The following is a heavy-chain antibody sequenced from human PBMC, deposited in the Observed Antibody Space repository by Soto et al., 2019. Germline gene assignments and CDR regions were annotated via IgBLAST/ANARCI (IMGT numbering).Heavy chain of an antibody. V-gene: IGHV1-8*01. CDR2: MNPDSGHA. CDR3: ARRPHCSGGICYYGLDN. CDR1: GYTFTNSY. D-gene: IGHD2-15*01. Sequence: ASVTRSSATYGYTFTNSYITPVRQSHLEDLEWMGWMNPDSGHAAYAQKFQGRVTLTTSTSTSTVYMEMRSLGSEDTAVYYCARRPHCSGGICYYGLDNWGQGTLVTVSS. J-gene: IGHJ4*02.